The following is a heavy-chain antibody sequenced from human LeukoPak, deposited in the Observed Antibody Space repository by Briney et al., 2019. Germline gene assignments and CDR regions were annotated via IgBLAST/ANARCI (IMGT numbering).Heavy chain of an antibody. CDR2: IYYSGST. Sequence: SETLSLTCTVSGGSISSYYWSWIRQPPGKGLEWIGYIYYSGSTNYNPSLKSRVTISVDTSKNQFSLKLSSVTAADTAVYYCARLHQDDFWRGYRNWFDPWGQGTLVTVSS. CDR3: ARLHQDDFWRGYRNWFDP. CDR1: GGSISSYY. D-gene: IGHD3-3*01. V-gene: IGHV4-59*08. J-gene: IGHJ5*02.